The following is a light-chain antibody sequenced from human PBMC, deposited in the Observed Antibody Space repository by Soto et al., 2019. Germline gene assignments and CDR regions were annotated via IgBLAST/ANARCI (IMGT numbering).Light chain of an antibody. Sequence: QSVLTQPPSASGTPGQRVTISCSGSSSNIGSNYVYWYQQLPGTAPKLLIYRNNQRPSGVPDRFSGSKSGTSASLAISELRSEDEADYYCAAWDDSLSGNYVFGTGTKVTVL. J-gene: IGLJ1*01. CDR2: RNN. V-gene: IGLV1-47*01. CDR1: SSNIGSNY. CDR3: AAWDDSLSGNYV.